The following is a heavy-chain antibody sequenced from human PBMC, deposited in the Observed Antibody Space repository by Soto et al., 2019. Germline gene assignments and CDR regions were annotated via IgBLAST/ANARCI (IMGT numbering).Heavy chain of an antibody. D-gene: IGHD7-27*01. CDR2: INHSGST. CDR1: GGSFSGYY. Sequence: QVQLQQWGAGLLKPSETLSLTCAVDGGSFSGYYWNWIRQPPGKGLEWIGEINHSGSTNYNPSLKSRVTLAVDTSKNQFSLMLSSVTAADTAVYYCARGWGRIFDYWGQGTLVTVSS. CDR3: ARGWGRIFDY. J-gene: IGHJ4*02. V-gene: IGHV4-34*01.